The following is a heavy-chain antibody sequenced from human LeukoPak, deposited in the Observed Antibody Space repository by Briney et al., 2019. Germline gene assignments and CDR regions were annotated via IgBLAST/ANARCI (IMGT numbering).Heavy chain of an antibody. D-gene: IGHD4-17*01. CDR2: INPSGGST. V-gene: IGHV1-46*01. CDR3: AREFYGDYVYYY. J-gene: IGHJ4*02. Sequence: ASVKASCKASGYTFTSYYMHWVRQAPGQGLEWMGIINPSGGSTSYAQKFQGRVTMTRDTSTSTVYMELSSLRSEDTAVYYCAREFYGDYVYYYWGQGTLVTVSS. CDR1: GYTFTSYY.